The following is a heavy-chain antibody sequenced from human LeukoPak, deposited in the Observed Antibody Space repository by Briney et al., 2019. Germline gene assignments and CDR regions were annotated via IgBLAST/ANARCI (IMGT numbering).Heavy chain of an antibody. CDR1: AGSIRSNSYY. Sequence: SETLSLTCTVSAGSIRSNSYYWGWIRQPPGKGLEWIGSIYYSGTTYYNPSLQSRVTISVDTSKNQFSLKLSSVIAADTAVYFCARHSSYAFDFWGQGTMVTVSS. D-gene: IGHD6-6*01. CDR2: IYYSGTT. J-gene: IGHJ3*01. CDR3: ARHSSYAFDF. V-gene: IGHV4-39*01.